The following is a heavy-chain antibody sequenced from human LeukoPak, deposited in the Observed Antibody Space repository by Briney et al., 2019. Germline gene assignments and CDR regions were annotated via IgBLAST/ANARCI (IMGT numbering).Heavy chain of an antibody. Sequence: GGSLRLSCAASGFTFSSYSMNWVRQAPGKGLEWVSYISSSSSTIYYADSVKGRFTISRDNAKNSLYLQMNSLRAEDTAVYYCARDPGDCSSTSCHWDAFDIWGQGTMVTVSS. V-gene: IGHV3-48*01. D-gene: IGHD2-2*01. CDR1: GFTFSSYS. CDR2: ISSSSSTI. J-gene: IGHJ3*02. CDR3: ARDPGDCSSTSCHWDAFDI.